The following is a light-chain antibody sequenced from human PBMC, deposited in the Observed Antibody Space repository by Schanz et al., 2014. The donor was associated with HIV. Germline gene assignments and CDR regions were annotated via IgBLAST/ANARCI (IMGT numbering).Light chain of an antibody. V-gene: IGLV2-8*01. CDR2: EVS. CDR1: SSDVGGYNY. CDR3: TSYAGSNNLV. Sequence: QSALTQPPSASGSPGQSVTISCTGTSSDVGGYNYVSWYQQHPGKALKLIIYEVSQRPSGVPDRFSGSKSGNTASLTVSGLQAEDEADYYCTSYAGSNNLVFGTGTKVTVL. J-gene: IGLJ1*01.